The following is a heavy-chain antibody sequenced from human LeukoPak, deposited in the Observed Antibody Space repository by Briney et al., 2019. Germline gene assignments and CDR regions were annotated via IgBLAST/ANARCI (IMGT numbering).Heavy chain of an antibody. CDR3: ARDTAYDFWSGYRGGWFDP. CDR2: IYTSGST. D-gene: IGHD3-3*01. V-gene: IGHV4-61*02. J-gene: IGHJ5*02. CDR1: GGSISSGSYY. Sequence: SETLSLTCTVSGGSISSGSYYWSWIRQPAGKGLEWIERIYTSGSTNYNPSLKSRVTISVDTSKNQFSLKLSSVTAADTAVYYCARDTAYDFWSGYRGGWFDPWGQGTLVTVSS.